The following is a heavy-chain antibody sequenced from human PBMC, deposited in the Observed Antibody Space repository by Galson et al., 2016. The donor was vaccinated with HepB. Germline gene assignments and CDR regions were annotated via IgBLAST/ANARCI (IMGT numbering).Heavy chain of an antibody. D-gene: IGHD3-10*01. CDR1: GFSLRSNGLG. CDR2: IYWDDDK. J-gene: IGHJ4*02. Sequence: PALVKPTQTLALTCTFSGFSLRSNGLGVAWIRQPPGKALEWLALIYWDDDKRYRPSLQSRLTLTADTSKNQVVLTMTNLDPVDTGTYYCAQLVYYSGSGDEYYLANWGQGTLVTVSS. CDR3: AQLVYYSGSGDEYYLAN. V-gene: IGHV2-5*02.